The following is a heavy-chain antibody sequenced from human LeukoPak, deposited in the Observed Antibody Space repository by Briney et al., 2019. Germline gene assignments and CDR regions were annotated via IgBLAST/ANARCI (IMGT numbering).Heavy chain of an antibody. J-gene: IGHJ4*02. CDR1: GGSISSYY. CDR2: IYYSGST. Sequence: PSETLSLTCTVSGGSISSYYWSWIRQPPGKGLEWIGYIYYSGSTNYNSSFKSRVTISIDTSKNQFSLKLSSVTAADTAVYYCARGLFFYYDSSGYYKPRVYYFDYWGQGTLVTVSS. V-gene: IGHV4-59*12. CDR3: ARGLFFYYDSSGYYKPRVYYFDY. D-gene: IGHD3-22*01.